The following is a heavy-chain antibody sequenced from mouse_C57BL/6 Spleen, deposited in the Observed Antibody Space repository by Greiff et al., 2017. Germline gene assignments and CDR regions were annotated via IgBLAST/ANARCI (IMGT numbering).Heavy chain of an antibody. CDR1: GYTFTSYW. CDR3: ARNCGSSYGYFDV. CDR2: IYPSDSET. V-gene: IGHV1-61*01. J-gene: IGHJ1*03. Sequence: QVQLQQSGAELVRPGSSVKLSCKASGYTFTSYWMDWVKQRPGQGLEWIGNIYPSDSETHYNQKFKDKATLTVDKSSSTAYMQLSSLTSEDSAVYYCARNCGSSYGYFDVWGTGTTVTVSS. D-gene: IGHD1-1*01.